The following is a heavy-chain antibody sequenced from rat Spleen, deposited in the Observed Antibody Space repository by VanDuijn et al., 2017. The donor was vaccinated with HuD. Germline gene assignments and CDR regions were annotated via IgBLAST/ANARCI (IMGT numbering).Heavy chain of an antibody. CDR3: ARQGGGFAY. Sequence: EVQLVESDGGLVQPGRSLKLSCATSGFTFSDFYMAWVRQAPTKGLEWVATISYDGSRTYYRDSVKGRFTVSRDNAKSTLYLQMDSLRSEDTATYYCARQGGGFAYWGQGTLVTVSS. CDR2: ISYDGSRT. J-gene: IGHJ3*01. V-gene: IGHV5-29*01. CDR1: GFTFSDFY. D-gene: IGHD4-3*01.